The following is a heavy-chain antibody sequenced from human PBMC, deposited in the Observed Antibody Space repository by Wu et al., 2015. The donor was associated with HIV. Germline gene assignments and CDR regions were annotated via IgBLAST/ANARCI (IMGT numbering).Heavy chain of an antibody. CDR3: AREGYGGKSRYFDY. Sequence: QVQLVQSGAEVKKPGASVKVSCKTSGYTFTDYYLHWVRQAPGQGLEWMGFINPDSGGTNYAQKFQGRVTVTRDTSISTAYMELSRLRSDDTAVYYCAREGYGGKSRYFDYWGRGTLVTVSS. CDR2: INPDSGGT. V-gene: IGHV1-2*02. J-gene: IGHJ4*01. CDR1: GYTFTDYY. D-gene: IGHD4-23*01.